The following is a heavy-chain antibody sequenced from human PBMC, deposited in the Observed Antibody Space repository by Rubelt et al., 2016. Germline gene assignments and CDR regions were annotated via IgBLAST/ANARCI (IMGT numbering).Heavy chain of an antibody. V-gene: IGHV3-13*04. D-gene: IGHD1-26*01. CDR2: IGTTGVT. J-gene: IGHJ4*02. CDR3: ASDIVAATYVFDY. CDR1: GFTFSSYD. Sequence: EVQLLESGGGLVQPGGSLRLSCAASGFTFSSYDIHWVRRAAGRGLEWGSAIGTTGVTFYPGSVKGRFNLSRENAKNSLYLEMNGLRAGDTAVYYCASDIVAATYVFDYWGQGTLVTVSS.